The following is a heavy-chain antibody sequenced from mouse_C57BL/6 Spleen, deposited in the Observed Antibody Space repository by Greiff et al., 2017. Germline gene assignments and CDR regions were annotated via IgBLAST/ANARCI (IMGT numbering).Heavy chain of an antibody. CDR3: ARPDYYGSIWFAY. J-gene: IGHJ3*01. Sequence: VQLKESGPGLVKPSQSLSLTCSVTGYSITSGYYWNWIRQFPGNKLEWMGYISYDGSNNYNPSLKNRISITRDTSKNQFFLKLNSVTTEDTATYYCARPDYYGSIWFAYWGQGTLVTVSA. CDR2: ISYDGSN. CDR1: GYSITSGYY. D-gene: IGHD1-1*01. V-gene: IGHV3-6*01.